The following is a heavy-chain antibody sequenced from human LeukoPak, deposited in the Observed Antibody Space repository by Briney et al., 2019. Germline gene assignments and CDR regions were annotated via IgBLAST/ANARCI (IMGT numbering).Heavy chain of an antibody. CDR1: GGSISSYY. D-gene: IGHD1-26*01. Sequence: PSETLSLTCTVSGGSISSYYWSWIRQPAGKGLEWIGRISTTDSTNYNPSLRSRVTMSVDTSKNQFSLRLSSVTAADTAVYYCARRTVSGSYNYFDYWGQGTLVTVSS. CDR2: ISTTDST. CDR3: ARRTVSGSYNYFDY. J-gene: IGHJ4*02. V-gene: IGHV4-4*07.